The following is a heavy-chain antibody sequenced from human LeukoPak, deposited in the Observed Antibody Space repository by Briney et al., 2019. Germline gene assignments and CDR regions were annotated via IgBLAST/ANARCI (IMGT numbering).Heavy chain of an antibody. CDR3: ARDSYCSSTSCFYYYYYYGMDV. CDR2: IIPIFGTA. J-gene: IGHJ6*02. D-gene: IGHD2-2*01. Sequence: SVKVSCKASGGTFSSYAISWVRQAPGQGLEWMGGIIPIFGTANYAQKFQGRVTITADESTSTAYMELSSLRSEDTAVYYCARDSYCSSTSCFYYYYYYGMDVWGQGTTVTVSS. CDR1: GGTFSSYA. V-gene: IGHV1-69*13.